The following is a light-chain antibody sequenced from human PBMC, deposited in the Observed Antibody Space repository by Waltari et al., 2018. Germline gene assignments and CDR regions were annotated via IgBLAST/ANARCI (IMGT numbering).Light chain of an antibody. J-gene: IGKJ1*01. CDR3: QQYNNWPTWT. Sequence: EIVMTQSPATLSVSPGARATLACRASQSVSGNFAWYQKKPGQAPRLLIYGASTSATGIPARFWFSGSGTEFTLTISSLQSEDFAFYYCQQYNNWPTWTFGQGTKVEIK. CDR1: QSVSGN. CDR2: GAS. V-gene: IGKV3-15*01.